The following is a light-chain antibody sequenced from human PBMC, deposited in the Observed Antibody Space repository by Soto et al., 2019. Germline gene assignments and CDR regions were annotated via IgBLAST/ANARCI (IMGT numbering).Light chain of an antibody. V-gene: IGLV3-21*02. CDR2: DDT. CDR1: NIRTKS. Sequence: SYELTQPPSVSVAPVQTARITCGGDNIRTKSVHWYRQKPGQAPVLVVYDDTDRASGIPERFSGSNSGNTATLTISRVEAGDEADYYCQLWDAISDHVVFGGGTKVTVL. CDR3: QLWDAISDHVV. J-gene: IGLJ2*01.